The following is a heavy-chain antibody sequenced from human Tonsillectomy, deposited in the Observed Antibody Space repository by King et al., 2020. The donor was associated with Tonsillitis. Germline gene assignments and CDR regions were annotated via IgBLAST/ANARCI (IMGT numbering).Heavy chain of an antibody. CDR1: GGSISRSDHY. CDR2: MYYSGTI. CDR3: ARYVDGSFDY. D-gene: IGHD1-26*01. J-gene: IGHJ4*02. Sequence: LQLQESGPGVVKASETLSLTCTVSGGSISRSDHYWAWIRQPPGKGLEWIGYMYYSGTIFYNPSLKSRITISGGTSENRFSLKLSSVTAADTAVYFCARYVDGSFDYWGQGALVTVSS. V-gene: IGHV4-39*01.